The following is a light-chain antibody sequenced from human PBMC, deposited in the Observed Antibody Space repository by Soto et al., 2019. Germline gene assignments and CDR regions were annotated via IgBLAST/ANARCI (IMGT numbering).Light chain of an antibody. V-gene: IGKV1-9*01. CDR2: GAS. CDR3: QQLQRTPFT. CDR1: QDVSRY. J-gene: IGKJ3*01. Sequence: QLTQSPYSLSASVGDRVTITCRASQDVSRYLAWYQQKAGKAPKLLIYGASTLQSGVPSRFSGVRSGTEFTLTISSLQPEDFATYHCQQLQRTPFTFGPGTTVAV.